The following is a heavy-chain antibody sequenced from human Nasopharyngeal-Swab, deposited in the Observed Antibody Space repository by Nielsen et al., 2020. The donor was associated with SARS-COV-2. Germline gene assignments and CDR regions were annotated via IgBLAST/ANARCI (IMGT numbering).Heavy chain of an antibody. V-gene: IGHV3-23*01. D-gene: IGHD6-13*01. J-gene: IGHJ4*02. CDR1: GFTFSSYA. Sequence: GESLKISCAASGFTFSSYAMSWVRQTPGKGLEWVSAISGSGGSTYYADSVKGRFTISRDNSKNTLYLQMNSLRAEDTAVYYCIAAAGTGSFDYRGQGTLVTVSS. CDR2: ISGSGGST. CDR3: IAAAGTGSFDY.